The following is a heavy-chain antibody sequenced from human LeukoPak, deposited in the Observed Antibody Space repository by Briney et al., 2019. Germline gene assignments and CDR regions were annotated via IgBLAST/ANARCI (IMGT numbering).Heavy chain of an antibody. Sequence: SETLSLTCAVSGTSFSSYYWSWIRQPPGKGLEWIGEVNHSGYTNDNPSLKSRVTISVDKSENQFFLTLGSVTAADTAVYFCARMTTGHDFWGQGTLVTVSS. CDR1: GTSFSSYY. CDR3: ARMTTGHDF. V-gene: IGHV4-34*01. CDR2: VNHSGYT. J-gene: IGHJ4*02. D-gene: IGHD4-17*01.